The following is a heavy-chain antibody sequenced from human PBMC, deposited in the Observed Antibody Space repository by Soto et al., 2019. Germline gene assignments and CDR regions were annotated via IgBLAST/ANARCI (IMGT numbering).Heavy chain of an antibody. CDR1: AFTFRTYA. J-gene: IGHJ4*02. V-gene: IGHV3-23*01. D-gene: IGHD2-8*01. Sequence: AGGALRLACAASAFTFRTYAMSWVRQAPGKGLERVAGIVGNGDEYYADTVRGRFTISRDNSNNILYLQMYSRRAEDTAVYYCAKDRQPDGLWPFDSWGQGTQVTVSS. CDR2: IVGNGDE. CDR3: AKDRQPDGLWPFDS.